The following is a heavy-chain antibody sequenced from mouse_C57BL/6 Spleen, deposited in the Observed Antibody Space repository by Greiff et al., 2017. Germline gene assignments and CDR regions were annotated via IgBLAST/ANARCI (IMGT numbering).Heavy chain of an antibody. CDR3: ARLGSITTVPHWYFDV. CDR1: GYTFTSYW. J-gene: IGHJ1*03. D-gene: IGHD1-1*01. Sequence: QVQLQQPGTELVKPGASVKLSCKASGYTFTSYWMHWVKQRPGQGLEWIGNINPSNGGTNYNEKFKSKATLTVDQSSSTAYMQLSSLTSEDSAVYYCARLGSITTVPHWYFDVWGTGTTVTVSS. CDR2: INPSNGGT. V-gene: IGHV1-53*01.